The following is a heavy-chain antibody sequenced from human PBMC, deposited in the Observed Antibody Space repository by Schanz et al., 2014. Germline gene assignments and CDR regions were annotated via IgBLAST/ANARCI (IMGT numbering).Heavy chain of an antibody. CDR2: LNFDETYT. D-gene: IGHD5-18*01. V-gene: IGHV3-74*01. CDR3: ARGGADSAMAHEY. CDR1: GFTFSRYW. Sequence: EVQLVESGGELIQPGGSLRLSCEASGFTFSRYWMHWVRQAPGKGLEWVSRLNFDETYTSYADTVKGRFTISRDNAKHTVYLQLTSLRVADTAVYYCARGGADSAMAHEYWGRGALVTVSS. J-gene: IGHJ4*02.